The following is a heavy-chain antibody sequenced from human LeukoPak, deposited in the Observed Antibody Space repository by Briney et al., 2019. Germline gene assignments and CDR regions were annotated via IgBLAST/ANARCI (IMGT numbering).Heavy chain of an antibody. D-gene: IGHD2-8*01. J-gene: IGHJ4*02. V-gene: IGHV3-23*01. Sequence: GGSLRLSCAASGFTFSGYAMSWVRQAPGKGLEWVSAISGSGGSTYYADSVKGRFTISRDNSKNTLYLQMNSLRAEDTAVYYCAKDRRRDIVLMVYAMWGQGTLVTVSS. CDR1: GFTFSGYA. CDR2: ISGSGGST. CDR3: AKDRRRDIVLMVYAM.